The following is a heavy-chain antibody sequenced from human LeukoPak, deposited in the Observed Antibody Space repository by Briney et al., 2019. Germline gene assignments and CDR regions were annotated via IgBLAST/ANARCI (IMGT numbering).Heavy chain of an antibody. CDR2: INQDASAR. CDR3: AKWEIRGTAHQLDY. Sequence: GGSLRLSCAASGFTLSSHWMTWVRQAPGKGLEWVANINQDASARYYADYVKGRFTISRDNAKNSVFLQMNSLRAEDTAVYYCAKWEIRGTAHQLDYWGQGALVTVSS. D-gene: IGHD1-7*01. CDR1: GFTLSSHW. V-gene: IGHV3-7*01. J-gene: IGHJ4*02.